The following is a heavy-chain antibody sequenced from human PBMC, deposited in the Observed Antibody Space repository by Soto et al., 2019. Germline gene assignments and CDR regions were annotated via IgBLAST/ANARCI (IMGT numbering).Heavy chain of an antibody. Sequence: EVQLLESGGGLVQPGGSLRLSCAASGFTFSVFAMSWVRQAPGKGLELVSTISGRGENTYYADSVMGRFTISRDNTKNTLNLQMNSRRGEDTAVYYCAKDRGTGDYGVNAVDIWGQGTMVTVAS. CDR1: GFTFSVFA. D-gene: IGHD7-27*01. CDR3: AKDRGTGDYGVNAVDI. CDR2: ISGRGENT. V-gene: IGHV3-23*01. J-gene: IGHJ3*02.